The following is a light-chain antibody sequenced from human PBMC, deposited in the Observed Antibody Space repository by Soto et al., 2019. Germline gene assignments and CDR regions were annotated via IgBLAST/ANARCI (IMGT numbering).Light chain of an antibody. CDR1: QSVSSSY. V-gene: IGKV3-20*01. J-gene: IGKJ4*01. Sequence: EIVLTQSPGTLSLSPGERATLSCRASQSVSSSYLAWYQQKPGQAPRLLIYGAYSRATGIPARFSGSGSGTDFTRTISRLEPEDFAVYYCQQYGSSPAVTFGGGTKVEIQ. CDR3: QQYGSSPAVT. CDR2: GAY.